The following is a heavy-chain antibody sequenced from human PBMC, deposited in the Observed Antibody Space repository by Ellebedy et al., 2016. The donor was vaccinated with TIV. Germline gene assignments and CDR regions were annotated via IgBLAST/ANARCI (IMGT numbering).Heavy chain of an antibody. J-gene: IGHJ4*02. Sequence: MPSETLSLTCAVYGGSFSTYYWSWIRQPPGKGLEWIGEINHSGSTNYNPSLKSRVTISVDTSKNRFSLKLRSVTAADTAVYYCARESYDFWSGYYADWGQGSLITVSS. CDR3: ARESYDFWSGYYAD. V-gene: IGHV4-34*01. CDR1: GGSFSTYY. D-gene: IGHD3-3*01. CDR2: INHSGST.